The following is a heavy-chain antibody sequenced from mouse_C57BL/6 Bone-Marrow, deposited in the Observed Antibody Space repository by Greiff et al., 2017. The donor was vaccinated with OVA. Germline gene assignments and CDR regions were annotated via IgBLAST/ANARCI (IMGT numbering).Heavy chain of an antibody. J-gene: IGHJ3*01. V-gene: IGHV1-64*01. Sequence: QVQLQQPGAELVKPGASVKLSCKASGYTFTSYLMHWVKQRPGQGLEWIGMIHPNSGSTNYNEKFKSKATLTVDKSSSTAYMQLSSLTSEDSAVYYCARDYYGSSWPFAYWGQGTLVTVSA. CDR2: IHPNSGST. CDR1: GYTFTSYL. D-gene: IGHD1-1*01. CDR3: ARDYYGSSWPFAY.